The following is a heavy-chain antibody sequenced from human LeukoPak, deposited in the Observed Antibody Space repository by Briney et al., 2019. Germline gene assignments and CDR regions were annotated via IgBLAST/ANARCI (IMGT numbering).Heavy chain of an antibody. D-gene: IGHD3-10*01. J-gene: IGHJ5*02. CDR2: INHSGST. V-gene: IGHV4-34*01. CDR1: GGSFSGYY. Sequence: SETLSLTCAVYGGSFSGYYWSWIRQPPGKGLEWIGEINHSGSTNYNPSLKSRVTISVDTSKNQFSLKLSSVTAADTAVYYCATGWFGELLSWWFDPWGQGTLVTVSS. CDR3: ATGWFGELLSWWFDP.